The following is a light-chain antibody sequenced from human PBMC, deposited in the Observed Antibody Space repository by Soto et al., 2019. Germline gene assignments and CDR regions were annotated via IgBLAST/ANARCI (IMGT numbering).Light chain of an antibody. Sequence: QSVLTQPPSASGTPGQRVTISCSGSNSNIGRNTVNWYQQFPGAAPNLLIHSDNQRPSGVPERFSGSRSGTSASLAISGLQSEDAADYYCAAWDESPNVPVFGGGTKLTVL. V-gene: IGLV1-44*01. CDR2: SDN. CDR3: AAWDESPNVPV. CDR1: NSNIGRNT. J-gene: IGLJ3*02.